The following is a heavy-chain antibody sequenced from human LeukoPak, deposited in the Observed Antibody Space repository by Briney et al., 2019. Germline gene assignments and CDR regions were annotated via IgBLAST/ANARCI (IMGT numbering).Heavy chain of an antibody. D-gene: IGHD3-3*01. J-gene: IGHJ4*02. CDR1: GGSISSSSYY. CDR3: ASYDFWSGYYIY. V-gene: IGHV4-61*02. Sequence: SETLSLTCTVSGGSISSSSYYWSWIRQPAGKGLEWIGRIYTSGSTNYNPFFKSRVSMSVDTSKNQFSLKLSSVTAADTAVYYCASYDFWSGYYIYWGQGTLVTVSS. CDR2: IYTSGST.